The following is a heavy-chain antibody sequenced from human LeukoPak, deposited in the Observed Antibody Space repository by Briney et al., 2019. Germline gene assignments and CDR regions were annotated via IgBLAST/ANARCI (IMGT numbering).Heavy chain of an antibody. Sequence: PSGTLSLTCAVSGGSIGSSNWWSWVRQPPGKGLEWIGEIYYSGNTNYNPSLKSRVTISVDTSKNQFSLKLSSVTAADTAVYYCARRRGYSYGYWYFDYWGQGTLVTVSS. CDR1: GGSIGSSNW. D-gene: IGHD5-18*01. CDR2: IYYSGNT. CDR3: ARRRGYSYGYWYFDY. V-gene: IGHV4-4*02. J-gene: IGHJ4*02.